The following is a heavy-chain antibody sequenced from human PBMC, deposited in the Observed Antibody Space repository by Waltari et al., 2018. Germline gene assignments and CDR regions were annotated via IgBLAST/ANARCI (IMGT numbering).Heavy chain of an antibody. CDR3: ARALSGYESA. V-gene: IGHV1-2*06. D-gene: IGHD5-12*01. Sequence: QVQLVQSGAEVKNPGASVKVSCKASGSTFTGSYMPWVRQAPGQGLEWRGRINPNSGGTNFAQKFQDRVTMTRDTAISTAYMELSGLRSDDTAMYYCARALSGYESAWGQGTLVTVSS. CDR2: INPNSGGT. CDR1: GSTFTGSY. J-gene: IGHJ5*02.